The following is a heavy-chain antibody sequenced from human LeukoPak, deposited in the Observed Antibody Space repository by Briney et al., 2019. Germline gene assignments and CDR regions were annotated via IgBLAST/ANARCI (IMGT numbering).Heavy chain of an antibody. CDR1: GFTFSSYW. J-gene: IGHJ3*02. Sequence: PGGSLRLSCAASGFTFSSYWMTWVRQAPGKGLEWVANIKQDGSEKYYVDSVKGRFTISRDNAKNSLHLQMNSLRAEDTAVYYCARVVYGTPGYDRVAFDIWGQGTMVTVSS. V-gene: IGHV3-7*01. CDR3: ARVVYGTPGYDRVAFDI. CDR2: IKQDGSEK. D-gene: IGHD3-22*01.